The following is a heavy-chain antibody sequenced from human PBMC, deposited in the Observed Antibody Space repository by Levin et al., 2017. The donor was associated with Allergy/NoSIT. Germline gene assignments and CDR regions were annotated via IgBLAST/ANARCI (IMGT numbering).Heavy chain of an antibody. Sequence: GGSLRLSCTASGFTFGDYAMSWFRQAPGKGLEWVGFIRSKAYGGTTEYAASVKGRFTISRDDSKSIAYLQMNSLKTEDTAVYYCTRGFCSGGSCYQQPFDYWGQGTLVTVSS. CDR2: IRSKAYGGTT. V-gene: IGHV3-49*03. D-gene: IGHD2-15*01. CDR3: TRGFCSGGSCYQQPFDY. CDR1: GFTFGDYA. J-gene: IGHJ4*02.